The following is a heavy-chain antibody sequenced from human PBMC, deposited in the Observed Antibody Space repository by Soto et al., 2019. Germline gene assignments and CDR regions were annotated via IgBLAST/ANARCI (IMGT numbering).Heavy chain of an antibody. Sequence: SVKVSCKASGGTFSSYAISWVRQAPGQGLEWMGGIIPIFGTANYAQKFQGRVTITADESTSTAYMELSSLRSEDTAVYYCARPSLIGELWAIRFYYYYGMDVSGQGTTVTVSS. D-gene: IGHD3-10*01. CDR3: ARPSLIGELWAIRFYYYYGMDV. J-gene: IGHJ6*02. CDR2: IIPIFGTA. CDR1: GGTFSSYA. V-gene: IGHV1-69*13.